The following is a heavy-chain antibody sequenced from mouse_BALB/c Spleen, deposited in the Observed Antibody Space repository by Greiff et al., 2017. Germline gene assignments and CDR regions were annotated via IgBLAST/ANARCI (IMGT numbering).Heavy chain of an antibody. CDR2: INPSSGYT. D-gene: IGHD1-1*01. Sequence: QVHVKQSGAELARPGASVKMSCKASGYTFTSYTMHWVKQRPGQGLEWIGYINPSSGYTNYNQKFKDKATLTADKSSSTAYMQLSSLTSEDSAVYYCARITTVVATDYWGQGTTLTVSS. J-gene: IGHJ2*01. CDR1: GYTFTSYT. CDR3: ARITTVVATDY. V-gene: IGHV1-4*01.